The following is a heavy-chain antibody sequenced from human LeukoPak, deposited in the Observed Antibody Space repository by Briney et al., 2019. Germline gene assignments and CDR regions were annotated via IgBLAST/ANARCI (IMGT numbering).Heavy chain of an antibody. CDR2: IYHSGST. Sequence: PSGTLSLTCAVSGGSISSSNWWSWVRQPPGKGLEWIGEIYHSGSTNYNPSLKSRVTISVDKSKNQFSLKLSSVTAADTAVYYCARAQTTYYYDSSGYATLDYWGQGTLVTVSS. V-gene: IGHV4-4*02. D-gene: IGHD3-22*01. CDR1: GGSISSSNW. J-gene: IGHJ4*02. CDR3: ARAQTTYYYDSSGYATLDY.